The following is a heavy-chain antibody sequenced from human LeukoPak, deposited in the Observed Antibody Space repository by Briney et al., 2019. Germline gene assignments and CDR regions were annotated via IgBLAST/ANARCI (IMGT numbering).Heavy chain of an antibody. J-gene: IGHJ4*02. D-gene: IGHD4-17*01. CDR3: ARDRDYAFDY. CDR1: GFTFSTYW. V-gene: IGHV3-74*01. CDR2: INSDGSST. Sequence: GGSLRLSCAASGFTFSTYWMHWVRQAPGKGLVWVSRINSDGSSTTYADSVKGRFTISRDNAKNSLYLQMDSLRDEDTAVYYCARDRDYAFDYWGQGTLVTVSS.